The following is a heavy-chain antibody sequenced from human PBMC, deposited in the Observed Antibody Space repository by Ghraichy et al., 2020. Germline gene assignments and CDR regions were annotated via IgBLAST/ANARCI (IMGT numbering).Heavy chain of an antibody. CDR1: GYTFTGYY. CDR2: INPNSGGT. D-gene: IGHD3-22*01. V-gene: IGHV1-2*04. J-gene: IGHJ5*02. Sequence: ASVKVSCKASGYTFTGYYMHWVRQAPGQGLEWMGWINPNSGGTNYAQKFQGWVTMTRDTSISTAYMELSRLRSDDTAVYYCARVARWGTYYYDSSGQDYWFDPWGQGTLVTVSS. CDR3: ARVARWGTYYYDSSGQDYWFDP.